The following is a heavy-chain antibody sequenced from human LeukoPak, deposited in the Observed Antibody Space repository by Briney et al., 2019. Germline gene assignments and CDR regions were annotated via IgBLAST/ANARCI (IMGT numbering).Heavy chain of an antibody. D-gene: IGHD2-2*01. J-gene: IGHJ6*02. CDR3: ARDRPGNYGMDV. V-gene: IGHV1-2*02. CDR2: INPNSGGK. CDR1: GYTFTGFY. Sequence: GASVKVSCKASGYTFTGFYMHWVRHAPGQGLEWMGWINPNSGGKNYAQKFQGRVTMPRETSISTAYMELSRLKSDDTAVYYCARDRPGNYGMDVCGQGTTVTVSS.